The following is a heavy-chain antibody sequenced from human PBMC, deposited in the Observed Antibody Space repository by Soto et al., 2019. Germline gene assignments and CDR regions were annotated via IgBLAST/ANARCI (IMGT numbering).Heavy chain of an antibody. CDR1: GFTFGSHA. J-gene: IGHJ4*02. CDR2: IWFDGSKK. V-gene: IGHV3-33*01. Sequence: QVQLVESGGGVVQPGKSLRLACVVSGFTFGSHAMHWVRQAPGKGLEWVAVIWFDGSKKYYADSVKGRFTISRDNSKNTLYLQMNSLRVEDTGVYYCARDSELSSSHFDHWGQGTLVTVSS. D-gene: IGHD6-6*01. CDR3: ARDSELSSSHFDH.